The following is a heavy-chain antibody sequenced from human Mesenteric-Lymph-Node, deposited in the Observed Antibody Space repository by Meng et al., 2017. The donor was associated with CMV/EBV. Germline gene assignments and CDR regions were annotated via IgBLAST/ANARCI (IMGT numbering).Heavy chain of an antibody. Sequence: GGSLRLSCAASGFTFNHYAMSWVRQAPGKGLEWVSAIGGSGDSTYYADSVKGRFTISRDNSKNTLYLQMSSLRAEDTGVYYCASTENGYYTGSMMTPNYFDYWGQGTLVTVSS. CDR2: IGGSGDST. D-gene: IGHD3-3*01. J-gene: IGHJ4*02. V-gene: IGHV3-23*01. CDR1: GFTFNHYA. CDR3: ASTENGYYTGSMMTPNYFDY.